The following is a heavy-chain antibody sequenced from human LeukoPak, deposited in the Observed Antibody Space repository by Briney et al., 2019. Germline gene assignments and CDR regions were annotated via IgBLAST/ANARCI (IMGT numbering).Heavy chain of an antibody. CDR2: INNDGSGT. CDR1: GFTFTSFW. V-gene: IGHV3-74*01. Sequence: PGGSLRLSCAASGFTFTSFWMHWVRQAPGQGLVWVSRINNDGSGTSYADSVKGRFTISRDNAKNTLFLQTNSLRAEDTAVYYCARGNSFSYPDWGQGTLVTVSS. D-gene: IGHD3-16*02. CDR3: ARGNSFSYPD. J-gene: IGHJ4*02.